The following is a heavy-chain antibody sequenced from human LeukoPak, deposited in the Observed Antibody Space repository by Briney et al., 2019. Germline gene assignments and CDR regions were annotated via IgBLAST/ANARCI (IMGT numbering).Heavy chain of an antibody. CDR1: GGSISSSSYY. CDR2: IYSSGNT. CDR3: AKSGGSGLIDY. V-gene: IGHV4-39*01. D-gene: IGHD1-26*01. J-gene: IGHJ4*02. Sequence: SETLSLTCTVSGGSISSSSYYWGWIRQPPGKGLEWIGNIYSSGNTYYNASLKSRVTIYIDTSKNQFSLNLSSVTAADTAVYYCAKSGGSGLIDYWGQGTLVTVSS.